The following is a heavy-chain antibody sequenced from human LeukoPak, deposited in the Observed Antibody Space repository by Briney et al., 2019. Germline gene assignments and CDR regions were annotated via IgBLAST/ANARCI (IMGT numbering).Heavy chain of an antibody. Sequence: PGGSLRLSCVASGFTFSSYWMHWVRQAPGKGLVWVSRIHSGGSTYYADSVKGRFTISRDNSKNTLYLQMNSLRAEDTAVYYCAKDRGYCSGGSCGIFDYWGQGTLVTVSS. V-gene: IGHV3-74*01. CDR3: AKDRGYCSGGSCGIFDY. J-gene: IGHJ4*02. CDR1: GFTFSSYW. CDR2: IHSGGST. D-gene: IGHD2-15*01.